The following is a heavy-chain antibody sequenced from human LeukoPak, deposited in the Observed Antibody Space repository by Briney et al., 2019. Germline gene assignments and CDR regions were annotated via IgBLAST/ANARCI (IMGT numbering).Heavy chain of an antibody. D-gene: IGHD2-2*03. CDR1: GNYW. V-gene: IGHV3-74*01. CDR3: ARVDDLDAFDI. J-gene: IGHJ3*02. CDR2: INSDGSWT. Sequence: GGSLRLSCAASGNYWMHWVRQAPGKGLVWVSHINSDGSWTSCADSVKGRFTISRDNSKNTLYLQMNSLRPEDTAVYYCARVDDLDAFDIWGQGTMVTVSS.